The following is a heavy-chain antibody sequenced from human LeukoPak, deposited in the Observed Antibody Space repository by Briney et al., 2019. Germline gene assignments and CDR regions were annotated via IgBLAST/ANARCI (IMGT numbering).Heavy chain of an antibody. CDR3: AKSYYYGSGSYYNGAPFDY. Sequence: QPGGSLRLSCAASGFTFSSYGMHWVRQAPGKGLEWVAVISYDGSNKYYADSVKGRFTISRDNSKNTLYLQMNSLRAEDTAVYYCAKSYYYGSGSYYNGAPFDYWGQGTLVTVSS. CDR2: ISYDGSNK. V-gene: IGHV3-30*18. CDR1: GFTFSSYG. J-gene: IGHJ4*02. D-gene: IGHD3-10*01.